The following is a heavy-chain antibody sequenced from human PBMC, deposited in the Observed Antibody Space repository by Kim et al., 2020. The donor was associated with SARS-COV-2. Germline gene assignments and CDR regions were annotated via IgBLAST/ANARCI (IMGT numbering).Heavy chain of an antibody. V-gene: IGHV3-20*04. CDR1: GFDFVNFG. J-gene: IGHJ5*01. D-gene: IGHD3-10*01. CDR2: INWNGGAT. Sequence: GGSLRLSCVASGFDFVNFGMSWVRQVPGKGLRWVSHINWNGGATSYADSVRGRFTISRDTAKNSLFLQMNSLRTEDTAFYYCARLPHFSGARSYLWDSWG. CDR3: ARLPHFSGARSYLWDS.